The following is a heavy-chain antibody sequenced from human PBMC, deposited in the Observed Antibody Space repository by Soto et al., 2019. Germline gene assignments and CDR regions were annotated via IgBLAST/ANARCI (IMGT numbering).Heavy chain of an antibody. Sequence: EVQLLESGGGLVQPGGSLRLSCAASGFTFSSYAMSWVRQAPGKGLEWVSAISGSGGSTYYADSVKGRFTISRDNSKNTLYLQMNSLRAEDTAVYYCAKGVLWFGEAPGTGDVWGKGTTVTVSS. D-gene: IGHD3-10*01. CDR3: AKGVLWFGEAPGTGDV. CDR2: ISGSGGST. CDR1: GFTFSSYA. V-gene: IGHV3-23*01. J-gene: IGHJ6*04.